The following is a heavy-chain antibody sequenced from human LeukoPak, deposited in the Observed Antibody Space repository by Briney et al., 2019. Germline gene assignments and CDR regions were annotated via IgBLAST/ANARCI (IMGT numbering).Heavy chain of an antibody. D-gene: IGHD2/OR15-2a*01. CDR1: GFSLTTPAEG. Sequence: ESGPKLAKPTHTLTLTCNSTGFSLTTPAEGVEWIRRLTPHARASLALSYSDDDKRYNPSLKSRLSIRKDTSKNQVVLTMTNMDPVDTATYFCAHRGKYLTWFDPWGQGTLVIVSS. J-gene: IGHJ5*02. CDR2: SYSDDDK. CDR3: AHRGKYLTWFDP. V-gene: IGHV2-5*02.